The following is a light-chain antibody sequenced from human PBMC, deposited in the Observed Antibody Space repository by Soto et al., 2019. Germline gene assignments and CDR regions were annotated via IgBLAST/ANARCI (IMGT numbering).Light chain of an antibody. CDR3: QQYGSSGT. V-gene: IGKV3-20*01. CDR2: GAS. CDR1: QSVSNNY. Sequence: EIVLAQSPGALSLSPGERATLCCRASQSVSNNYLAWYQQKPCQAPRLLIYGASNRATGIPDRFSGSGSGTHFTLTISRLEPEDFAVYYCQQYGSSGTFGQGTKVDI. J-gene: IGKJ1*01.